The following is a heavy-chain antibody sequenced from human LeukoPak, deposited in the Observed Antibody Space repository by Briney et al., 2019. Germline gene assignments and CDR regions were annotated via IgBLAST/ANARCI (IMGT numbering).Heavy chain of an antibody. CDR1: GYTLTELS. CDR3: ATPPGDWGSDYYFDY. D-gene: IGHD7-27*01. V-gene: IGHV1-24*01. J-gene: IGHJ4*02. CDR2: FDPEDGET. Sequence: ASVKVSCKVSGYTLTELSMHWVRQAPGEGLEWMGGFDPEDGETIYAQKFQGRVTKTEDTSTDTAYMELSSLRSEDTAVYYCATPPGDWGSDYYFDYWGQGTLVTVSS.